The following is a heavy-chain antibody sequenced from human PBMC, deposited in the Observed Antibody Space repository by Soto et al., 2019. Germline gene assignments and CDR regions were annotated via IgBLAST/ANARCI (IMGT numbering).Heavy chain of an antibody. V-gene: IGHV4-30-2*01. Sequence: SETLYLTCAVSGGSISSGGYSWIWIRQPPGKGLEWVGYIYHSGSTYYNPSLKSRVTISVDRSKNQFSLKLSSVTAADTAVYYCARGAPDGDYSDYWGQGTLVTVSS. CDR3: ARGAPDGDYSDY. CDR1: GGSISSGGYS. CDR2: IYHSGST. D-gene: IGHD4-17*01. J-gene: IGHJ4*02.